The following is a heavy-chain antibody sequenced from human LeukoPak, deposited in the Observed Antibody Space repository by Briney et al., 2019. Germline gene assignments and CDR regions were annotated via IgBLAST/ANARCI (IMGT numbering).Heavy chain of an antibody. J-gene: IGHJ6*03. CDR3: ARDRAYCGGDRFPGGLGYYMDV. D-gene: IGHD2-21*02. CDR2: ISYDGSNK. V-gene: IGHV3-30*04. CDR1: GFTFSSYA. Sequence: GGSLRLSCAASGFTFSSYAMHWVRQAPGKGLEWVAVISYDGSNKYYADSVKGRFTISRDNSKNTLYLQMNSLRAEDTAVYYCARDRAYCGGDRFPGGLGYYMDVWGKGTTVTVSS.